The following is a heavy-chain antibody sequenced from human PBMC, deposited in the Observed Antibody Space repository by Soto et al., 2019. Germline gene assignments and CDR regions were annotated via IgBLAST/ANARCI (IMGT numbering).Heavy chain of an antibody. CDR2: IYSGGST. CDR1: EFTVTSNY. CDR3: ARATYCTGGNCLLDY. D-gene: IGHD2-15*01. Sequence: EVQLVESGGGLVQPGGSLRLSCAASEFTVTSNYMSWVRQAPGKGLEWVSVIYSGGSTYYADFVKGRFTISRDNSKNTVYLQMNSLRAEDTAVYYGARATYCTGGNCLLDYWGQGTLVTVSS. V-gene: IGHV3-53*04. J-gene: IGHJ4*02.